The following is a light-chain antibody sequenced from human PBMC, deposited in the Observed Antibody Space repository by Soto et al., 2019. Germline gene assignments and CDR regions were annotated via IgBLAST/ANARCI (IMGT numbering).Light chain of an antibody. J-gene: IGLJ2*01. CDR1: SSNIGAGFD. CDR2: ANI. V-gene: IGLV1-40*01. Sequence: QSVLTQPPSVSGAPGQRVTISCTGSSSNIGAGFDVHWYQQLPGTAPQLLIYANINRPSGVPDRFSGSKSGTSASLAITGLQAEDEADYYCSSYTSSSTLVVFGGGTKLTVL. CDR3: SSYTSSSTLVV.